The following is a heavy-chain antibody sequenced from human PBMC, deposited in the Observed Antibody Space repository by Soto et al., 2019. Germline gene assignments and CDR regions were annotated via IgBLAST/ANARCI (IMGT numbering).Heavy chain of an antibody. CDR3: AKDSRSDYDFWSGYYYMDV. CDR2: ISGSGGST. V-gene: IGHV3-23*01. Sequence: GGSLRLSCAASGFTFSSYAMSWVRQAPGKGLEWVSAISGSGGSTYYADSVKGRFTISRDNSKKTLYLQMNSLRAEDTAVYYCAKDSRSDYDFWSGYYYMDVWGKGTTVTVSS. J-gene: IGHJ6*03. D-gene: IGHD3-3*01. CDR1: GFTFSSYA.